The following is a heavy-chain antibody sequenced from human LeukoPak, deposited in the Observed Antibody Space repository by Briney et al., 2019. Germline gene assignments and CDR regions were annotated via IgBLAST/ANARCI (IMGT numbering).Heavy chain of an antibody. D-gene: IGHD2-2*01. CDR1: GFTFSNDW. J-gene: IGHJ4*02. V-gene: IGHV3-7*01. Sequence: HPGGSLRLSCAASGFTFSNDWMCWVLQAPGKGLEWVANINQDESKKYYADSVKGRFTISRDNAKNSLYLQMSSLTAEDTAIYYCARDHAYRADYWGQGTLVTVSS. CDR3: ARDHAYRADY. CDR2: INQDESKK.